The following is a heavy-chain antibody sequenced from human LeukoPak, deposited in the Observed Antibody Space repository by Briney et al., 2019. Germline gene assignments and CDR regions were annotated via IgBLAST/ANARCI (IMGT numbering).Heavy chain of an antibody. J-gene: IGHJ6*03. CDR3: ARDKRVAVAGTYIYYYYMDV. CDR1: GGSIGSGTYY. Sequence: SETLSLTCTVSGGSIGSGTYYWGWIRQSPGKGLEWIGSIFYSGSTNYNPSLKSRVTISVDTSKNQFSLKLSSVTAADTAVYYCARDKRVAVAGTYIYYYYMDVWGNGTTVTISS. V-gene: IGHV4-39*07. CDR2: IFYSGST. D-gene: IGHD6-19*01.